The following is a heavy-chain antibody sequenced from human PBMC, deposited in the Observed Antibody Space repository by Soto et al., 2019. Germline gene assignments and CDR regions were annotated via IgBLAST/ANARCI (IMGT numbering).Heavy chain of an antibody. CDR1: GGSISNSY. CDR3: ARVWGGAFDF. V-gene: IGHV4-59*01. J-gene: IGHJ3*01. CDR2: IYYSGSI. D-gene: IGHD3-10*01. Sequence: SETLSLTCTVSGGSISNSYWSLIRQSPGKGLEWIGYIYYSGSINYNPSLKSRVTISVDTSKNQFSLKLSSVTAADTAVYYCARVWGGAFDFWGQGTMVTVSS.